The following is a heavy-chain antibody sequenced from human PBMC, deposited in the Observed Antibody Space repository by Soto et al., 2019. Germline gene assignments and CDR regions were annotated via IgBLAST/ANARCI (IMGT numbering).Heavy chain of an antibody. Sequence: QVQLVQSGADVKKPGASVKVSCKASGYTFTSDGISWVRQAPGQGLEWMGWISTYNGNTKFAQKLQGRLTMTTATSTRTVYMELRSLTSDDTAVYYCAAWAGQVRGNGGPFDYWGQGTLLTVSS. V-gene: IGHV1-18*04. CDR2: ISTYNGNT. CDR3: AAWAGQVRGNGGPFDY. J-gene: IGHJ4*02. CDR1: GYTFTSDG. D-gene: IGHD5-12*01.